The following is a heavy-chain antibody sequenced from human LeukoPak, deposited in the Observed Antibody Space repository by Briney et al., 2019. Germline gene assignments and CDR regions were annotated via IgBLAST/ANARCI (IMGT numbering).Heavy chain of an antibody. D-gene: IGHD1/OR15-1a*01. CDR3: ARRVSLSRLEQKSYYYYYGMDV. V-gene: IGHV4-39*07. J-gene: IGHJ6*02. CDR1: GVSISSSSYY. CDR2: IYYSGST. Sequence: KPSETLSLTCTVSGVSISSSSYYWGWIRQPPGKGLEWIGSIYYSGSTYYNPSLKSRVTISVDTSKNQFSLKLSSVTAADTAVYYCARRVSLSRLEQKSYYYYYGMDVWGQGTTVTVSS.